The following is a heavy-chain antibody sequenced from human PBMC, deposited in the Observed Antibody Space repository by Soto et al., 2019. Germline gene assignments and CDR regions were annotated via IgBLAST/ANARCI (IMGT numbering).Heavy chain of an antibody. D-gene: IGHD6-6*01. CDR1: GGTFSSYA. CDR3: AGPKPVEYSSSSFDY. J-gene: IGHJ4*02. Sequence: QVQLVQSGAEVKKPGSSVKVSCKASGGTFSSYAISWVRQAPGQGLEWMGGILPIFGTANYAQKFQGRVTITADESTSTAYMDLISLRSEDTAVYYCAGPKPVEYSSSSFDYWGQGTLVTVSS. CDR2: ILPIFGTA. V-gene: IGHV1-69*01.